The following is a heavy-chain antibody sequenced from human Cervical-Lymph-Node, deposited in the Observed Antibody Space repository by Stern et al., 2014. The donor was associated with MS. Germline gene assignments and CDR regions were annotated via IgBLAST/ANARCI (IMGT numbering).Heavy chain of an antibody. CDR3: ASSPCSSSCHQEDNFFDP. V-gene: IGHV5-51*01. D-gene: IGHD2-2*01. CDR2: IYPGDSDT. J-gene: IGHJ5*02. Sequence: EVQLVQSGAEVKKPGESLKISCKGSGYSFTSDWIGWVRQMPGKGLEGMGVIYPGDSDTKYSPSFQGHVTISVDKSINTAYLQWSSLKASDTAMYYCASSPCSSSCHQEDNFFDPWGQGTLVTVSS. CDR1: GYSFTSDW.